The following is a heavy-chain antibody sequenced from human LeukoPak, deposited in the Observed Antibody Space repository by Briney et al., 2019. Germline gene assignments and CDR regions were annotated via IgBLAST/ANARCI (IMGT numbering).Heavy chain of an antibody. D-gene: IGHD3-3*01. J-gene: IGHJ4*02. CDR1: GCSRTNYY. CDR3: ARHNGDLWSCYYPLDS. V-gene: IGHV4-4*09. CDR2: IYPGRST. Sequence: SQTLSLTCNVSGCSRTNYYWSWFRQPPEQGLQWIGYIYPGRSTNYNPSLKSRLTIPENKSKDQFSLKLSAVTAADTAVYYCARHNGDLWSCYYPLDSWGQGTLVTVSS.